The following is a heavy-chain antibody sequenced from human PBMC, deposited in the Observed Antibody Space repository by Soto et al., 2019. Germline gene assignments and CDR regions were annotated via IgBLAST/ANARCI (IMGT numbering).Heavy chain of an antibody. V-gene: IGHV3-15*01. D-gene: IGHD3-22*01. J-gene: IGHJ4*02. CDR1: VFNSSNAW. CDR3: IYYYDSSTYFHVDC. CDR2: IKSKTDGGTT. Sequence: AWGSLRFSCAPYVFNSSNAWIHRVRQAQGKGLELVGRIKSKTDGGTTDHAAPVKGRFTISRDDSKNTVYLQMNSLKSEDSSVYYCIYYYDSSTYFHVDCWGQGTLVTGSS.